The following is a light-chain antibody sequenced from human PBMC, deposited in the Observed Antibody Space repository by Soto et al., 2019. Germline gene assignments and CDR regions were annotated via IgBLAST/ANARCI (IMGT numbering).Light chain of an antibody. Sequence: QSALTQPASVSGSPGQSITISCTGTSSDVGGYKYVSWYQQHPGKAPKLMIYEVTNRPSGVSNRFSGSKSGNTASLTISGLQVEDEADYYCSSYTSRRTVVFGTGTKLTVL. CDR3: SSYTSRRTVV. J-gene: IGLJ1*01. CDR2: EVT. V-gene: IGLV2-14*01. CDR1: SSDVGGYKY.